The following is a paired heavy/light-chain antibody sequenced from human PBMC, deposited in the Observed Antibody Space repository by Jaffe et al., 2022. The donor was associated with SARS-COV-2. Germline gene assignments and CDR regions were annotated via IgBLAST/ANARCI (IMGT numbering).Light chain of an antibody. CDR3: QQINSYPRT. CDR1: QGIGSY. CDR2: DAS. J-gene: IGKJ3*01. Sequence: DIQLTQSPSFLSASVGDRVTITCRASQGIGSYLVWYQQKPGRAPNLLIYDASTLHRGVPSRFSGSGSGTEFTLTISSLHPEDFATYYCQQINSYPRTFGPGTKVDIK. V-gene: IGKV1-9*01.
Heavy chain of an antibody. Sequence: DVQLVESGGTLIQRGGSLRLSCTVSGFSVSDNYMSWVRQAPGKGLEWVSAIYSGGDTYYADSVKGRFAVSRDNSKNTLYLQMNSLRLEDTAVYYCVRDHCNDFSICYPWGQGTLVTVSS. CDR1: GFSVSDNY. CDR2: IYSGGDT. CDR3: VRDHCNDFSICYP. D-gene: IGHD2-8*01. V-gene: IGHV3-53*01. J-gene: IGHJ5*02.